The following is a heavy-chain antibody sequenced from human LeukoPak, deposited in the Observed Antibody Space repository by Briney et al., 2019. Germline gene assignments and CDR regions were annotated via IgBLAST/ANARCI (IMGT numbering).Heavy chain of an antibody. Sequence: GGSLRLSCAASGFTFSSYSMNWVRQAPGKGLVWVSRINSDGSSTSYADSVKGRFTISRDNAKNTLYLQMNSLRAEDTAVYYCARDSAAGTVPYYMDVWGKGRTVTISS. CDR3: ARDSAAGTVPYYMDV. D-gene: IGHD6-13*01. V-gene: IGHV3-74*01. CDR2: INSDGSST. J-gene: IGHJ6*03. CDR1: GFTFSSYS.